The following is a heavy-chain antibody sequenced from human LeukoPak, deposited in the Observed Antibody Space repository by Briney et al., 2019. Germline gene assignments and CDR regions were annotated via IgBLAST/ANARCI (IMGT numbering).Heavy chain of an antibody. V-gene: IGHV3-23*01. CDR2: FSGSGDST. CDR3: AKGAVASLIFKPYYFDY. CDR1: GFTFSSYA. J-gene: IGHJ4*02. D-gene: IGHD6-19*01. Sequence: GGSLRLSCAASGFTFSSYAMSWVRQAPGKGLKWVSGFSGSGDSTHYAHSVKGRFTISRDNSKNTLYLQMKGLRAEDTAIYYCAKGAVASLIFKPYYFDYWGQGTLVTVSS.